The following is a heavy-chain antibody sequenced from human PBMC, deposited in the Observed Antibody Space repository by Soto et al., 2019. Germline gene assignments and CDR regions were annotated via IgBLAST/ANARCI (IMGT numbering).Heavy chain of an antibody. Sequence: GGSLRLSCAASGFIFRCHAMNWVRQASGLGLERDSSISDSGDSTYYADAVKGRFTNSRDNSKSTLFLQMNSLRDGDGAVYYCAKAGVEGFRGWDTFNWYGSWGPGILVTVSS. J-gene: IGHJ5*01. CDR3: AKAGVEGFRGWDTFNWYGS. CDR1: GFIFRCHA. CDR2: ISDSGDST. V-gene: IGHV3-23*01. D-gene: IGHD5-18*01.